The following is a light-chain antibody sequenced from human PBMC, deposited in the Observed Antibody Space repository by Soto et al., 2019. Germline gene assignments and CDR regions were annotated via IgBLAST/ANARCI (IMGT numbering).Light chain of an antibody. J-gene: IGKJ1*01. CDR2: AAS. Sequence: DIQMTQSPSSLSASVGDRVTITCRASQNVRSFLNWYQRKPGKAPNLLIYAASSLQSGVPSRFSGSGSGTDFTLTISSLQPEDFATYYCQQSYSTPWTFGQGTKVDIK. V-gene: IGKV1-39*01. CDR1: QNVRSF. CDR3: QQSYSTPWT.